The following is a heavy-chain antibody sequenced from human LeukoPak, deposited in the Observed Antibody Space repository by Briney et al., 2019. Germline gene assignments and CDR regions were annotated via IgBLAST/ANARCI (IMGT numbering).Heavy chain of an antibody. CDR1: GFTVSTNY. J-gene: IGHJ4*02. D-gene: IGHD3-22*01. V-gene: IGHV3-53*01. Sequence: GGSLRLSCAASGFTVSTNYMSWVRQAPGKGLEWVSVIFSGGNTYYADSVKGRFTISRDNSKNTVYLQMNSLRAEDTAMYYCARVAVERLYHYDSSGYHLDYWGQGTPVTVSS. CDR2: IFSGGNT. CDR3: ARVAVERLYHYDSSGYHLDY.